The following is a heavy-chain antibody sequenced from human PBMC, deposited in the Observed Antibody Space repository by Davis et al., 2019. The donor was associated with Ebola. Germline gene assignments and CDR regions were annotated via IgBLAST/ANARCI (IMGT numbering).Heavy chain of an antibody. CDR1: GFTFRNYA. V-gene: IGHV3-30-3*01. CDR3: ARDAPGTVSNDY. Sequence: PAGSLRLSCAASGFTFRNYAMDWVRQAPGKGLEWVAVIAYDGSTQYYGDSVKGRFTISRDNSKNMVYLQMNSVRPEDTAVYYCARDAPGTVSNDYWGQGTLVTVSS. CDR2: IAYDGSTQ. D-gene: IGHD3/OR15-3a*01. J-gene: IGHJ4*02.